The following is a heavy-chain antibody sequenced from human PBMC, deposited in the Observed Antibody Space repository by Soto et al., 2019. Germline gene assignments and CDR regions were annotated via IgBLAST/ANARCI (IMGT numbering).Heavy chain of an antibody. V-gene: IGHV1-69*02. CDR2: IIPILGIA. D-gene: IGHD6-19*01. CDR1: GGTFSSYT. Sequence: QVQLVQSGAEVKKPGSSVKVSCKASGGTFSSYTISWVRQAPGQGLEWMGRIIPILGIANDAQKFQGRVTITADKSASTANRELSSVRPEDTPVYYWARVAPGYSSGCYSGGQGTLVPAPS. J-gene: IGHJ5*01. CDR3: ARVAPGYSSGCYS.